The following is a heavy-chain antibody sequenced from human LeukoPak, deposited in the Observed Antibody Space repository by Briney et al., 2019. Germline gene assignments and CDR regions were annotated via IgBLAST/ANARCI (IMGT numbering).Heavy chain of an antibody. CDR2: IYYSGST. V-gene: IGHV4-39*07. D-gene: IGHD2-2*01. J-gene: IGHJ4*02. Sequence: SETLSLTCTVSGGSISSSSYYWGWIRQPPGKGLEWIGSIYYSGSTYYNPSLKSRVTISVDTSKNQFSLKLSSVTAADTAVYYCARVESCSSTSCSYFDYWGQGTLVTVSS. CDR3: ARVESCSSTSCSYFDY. CDR1: GGSISSSSYY.